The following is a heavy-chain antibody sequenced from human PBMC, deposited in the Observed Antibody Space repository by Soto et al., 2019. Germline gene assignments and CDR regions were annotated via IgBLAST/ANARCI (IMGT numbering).Heavy chain of an antibody. J-gene: IGHJ3*01. D-gene: IGHD6-19*01. CDR2: ISDTGGGA. V-gene: IGHV3-23*01. CDR3: VREVSGWYSLGSFDF. Sequence: EVQLLESGGGLVRPGESLRLSCTASGFSFNNYAMHWVRQAPGKGLEWVSLISDTGGGASNADSVQGRFTISRDNTKNTLYLQRNSLRAEDTAIYYCVREVSGWYSLGSFDFWGRGTMVTVSS. CDR1: GFSFNNYA.